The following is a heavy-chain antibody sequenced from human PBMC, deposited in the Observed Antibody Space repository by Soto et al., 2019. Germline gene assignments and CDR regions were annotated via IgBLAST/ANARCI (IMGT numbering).Heavy chain of an antibody. CDR1: GGSISSSSYY. J-gene: IGHJ3*02. V-gene: IGHV4-39*01. Sequence: QLQLQESGPGLVKPSETLSLTCSVSGGSISSSSYYWGWIRQPPGKGPEWIGSVHYSGIDYYGPSLKSRATISVDTSKNQFSLRLTSVTAADTAVYYCARPTYSGSYSIWGQGTMVTVSS. CDR2: VHYSGID. CDR3: ARPTYSGSYSI. D-gene: IGHD1-26*01.